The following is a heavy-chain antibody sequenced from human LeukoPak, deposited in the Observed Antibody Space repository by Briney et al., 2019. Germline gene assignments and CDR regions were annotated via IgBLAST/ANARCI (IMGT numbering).Heavy chain of an antibody. V-gene: IGHV1-8*01. CDR2: MNPNSGNT. Sequence: ASVKVSCKASGYTFTSYDINWVRQATGQGLEWMGWMNPNSGNTGYAQKFQGRVTMTRNTSISTAYMELSSLRSEDTAVYYCAKVKGITIFGVVHWGGYFDYWGQGTLVTVSS. CDR3: AKVKGITIFGVVHWGGYFDY. D-gene: IGHD3-3*01. J-gene: IGHJ4*02. CDR1: GYTFTSYD.